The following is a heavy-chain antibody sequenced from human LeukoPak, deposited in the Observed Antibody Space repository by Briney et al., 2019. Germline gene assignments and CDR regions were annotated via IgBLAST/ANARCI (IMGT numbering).Heavy chain of an antibody. J-gene: IGHJ4*02. CDR1: GFTFSSYS. V-gene: IGHV3-21*01. D-gene: IGHD4-23*01. Sequence: AGGSLRLSCAASGFTFSSYSINWVRQAPGKGLEWVSSISSGGSYIYYSDSVKGRFTISRDNAKNSLYLQMNSLRAEDTAVYYCARAGNDYGGKFDYWGQGTLVTVSS. CDR2: ISSGGSYI. CDR3: ARAGNDYGGKFDY.